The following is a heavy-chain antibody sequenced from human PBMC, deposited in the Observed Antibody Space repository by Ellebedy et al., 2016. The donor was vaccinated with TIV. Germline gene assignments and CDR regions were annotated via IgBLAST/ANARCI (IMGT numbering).Heavy chain of an antibody. CDR2: IDHSGST. V-gene: IGHV4-34*01. CDR3: AREGNYGSGSYSY. CDR1: GGSFSGYY. D-gene: IGHD3-10*01. J-gene: IGHJ4*02. Sequence: SETLSLXXAVYGGSFSGYYWSWIRQPPGKGLEWIGEIDHSGSTNYNPSLKSRVTISVDTSKNQFSLKLTSVTAADTAVYYCAREGNYGSGSYSYWGQGTLVTVSS.